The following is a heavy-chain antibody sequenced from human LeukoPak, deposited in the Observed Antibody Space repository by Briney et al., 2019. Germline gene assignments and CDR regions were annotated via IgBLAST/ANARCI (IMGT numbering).Heavy chain of an antibody. CDR3: ARVAVSGYPYYFDY. V-gene: IGHV4-39*07. Sequence: PSETLSLTCTVSGGSISSSSYYWGWIRQPPGKGLEWIGSIYYSGSTYYNPSLKSRVTISVDTSKNQFSLKLSSVTAADTAVYYCARVAVSGYPYYFDYWGQGTLVTVSS. CDR1: GGSISSSSYY. D-gene: IGHD5-12*01. J-gene: IGHJ4*02. CDR2: IYYSGST.